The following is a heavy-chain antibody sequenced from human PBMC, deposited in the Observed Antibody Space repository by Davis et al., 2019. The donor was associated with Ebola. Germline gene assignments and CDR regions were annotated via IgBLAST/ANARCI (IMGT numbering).Heavy chain of an antibody. Sequence: PGGSLRLSCTASGFPFSNFGMHWVRQAPGKGLEWVAIIWYDGRNQYYSDSVKGRFTVSRDNSENTLYLQMNSLRAEDTAVYYCARDRPLDFVFGDYYGMDVWGQGTTVTVSS. V-gene: IGHV3-33*01. J-gene: IGHJ6*02. CDR3: ARDRPLDFVFGDYYGMDV. D-gene: IGHD2-2*03. CDR2: IWYDGRNQ. CDR1: GFPFSNFG.